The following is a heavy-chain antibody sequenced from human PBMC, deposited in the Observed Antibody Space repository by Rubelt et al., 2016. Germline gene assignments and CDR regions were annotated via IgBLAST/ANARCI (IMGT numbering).Heavy chain of an antibody. D-gene: IGHD6-13*01. CDR3: ARVISGVEYSSSWHFDY. CDR1: GYTFTSYG. J-gene: IGHJ4*02. CDR2: ISAYNGNT. Sequence: QVQLVQSGAEVKKPGASVKVSCKASGYTFTSYGISWVRQAPGQGLEWMGWISAYNGNTNYAQKPQGRVTMDTETSTRTAYRELRSLRTDDTAVYYCARVISGVEYSSSWHFDYWGQGTLVTVSS. V-gene: IGHV1-18*01.